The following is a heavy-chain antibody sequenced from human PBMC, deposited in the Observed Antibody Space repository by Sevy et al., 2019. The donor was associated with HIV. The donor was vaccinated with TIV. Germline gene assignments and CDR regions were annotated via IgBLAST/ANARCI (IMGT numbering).Heavy chain of an antibody. CDR2: IWYDGSNK. V-gene: IGHV3-33*01. Sequence: GGSLRLSCAASGFTFSSYGMHWVRQAPGKGLEWVTVIWYDGSNKYYADSVKGRFTISRDNSKNTLYLQMNSLRAEDTAVYFCAREEAYYYDSSAYYRPYPIDYWGQRTLVTVSS. D-gene: IGHD3-22*01. J-gene: IGHJ4*02. CDR1: GFTFSSYG. CDR3: AREEAYYYDSSAYYRPYPIDY.